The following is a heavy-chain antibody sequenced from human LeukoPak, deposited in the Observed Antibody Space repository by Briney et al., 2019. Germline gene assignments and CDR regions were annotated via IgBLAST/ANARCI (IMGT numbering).Heavy chain of an antibody. CDR3: ARGFDTMDFDY. V-gene: IGHV3-21*04. CDR2: ISSSSSHI. J-gene: IGHJ4*02. CDR1: GFTFSSYS. Sequence: GGSLRLSCAASGFTFSSYSMIWVRQAPGKGLEWVSSISSSSSHIYYADSVKGRFTISRDNSKNTLYFQMNSLRAEDTAVYYCARGFDTMDFDYWGQGTLVTVSS. D-gene: IGHD3-10*01.